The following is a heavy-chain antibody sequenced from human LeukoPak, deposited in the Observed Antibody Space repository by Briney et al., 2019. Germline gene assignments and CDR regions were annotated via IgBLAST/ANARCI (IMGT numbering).Heavy chain of an antibody. Sequence: GGSLRLSCAASGFTFSSYSMNWVRQAPGKGLEWVSQISRSSSTIYYADSVKGRFIISRDNARNSVFLQMNSLRAEDTAVYYCAKDPQGGTLRRNWFDPWGQGTLVTVSS. CDR3: AKDPQGGTLRRNWFDP. CDR2: ISRSSSTI. CDR1: GFTFSSYS. V-gene: IGHV3-48*01. D-gene: IGHD1-7*01. J-gene: IGHJ5*02.